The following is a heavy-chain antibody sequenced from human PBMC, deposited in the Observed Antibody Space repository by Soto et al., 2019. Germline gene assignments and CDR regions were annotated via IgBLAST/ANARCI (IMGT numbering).Heavy chain of an antibody. CDR3: TRSGIAVAGDFDY. J-gene: IGHJ4*02. CDR2: IRSKANSYAT. V-gene: IGHV3-73*01. CDR1: GFTFSGSA. Sequence: GGSLRLSCAASGFTFSGSAMHWVRQASGKGLEWVGRIRSKANSYATAYAASVKGRFTISRDDSKNTAYLQMSSLKTEDTAVYYCTRSGIAVAGDFDYWGQGTLVTVSS. D-gene: IGHD6-19*01.